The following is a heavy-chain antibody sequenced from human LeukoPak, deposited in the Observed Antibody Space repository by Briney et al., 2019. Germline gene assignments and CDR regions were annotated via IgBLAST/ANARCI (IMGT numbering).Heavy chain of an antibody. J-gene: IGHJ4*02. V-gene: IGHV4-34*01. CDR3: ARDGSYGDYFDY. Sequence: SETLSLTCAVCSGSFSGYYWSWIRQPPGKGLEWIGEINRSGTTNYNPSLKSRVTISVDTSKNQFSLKLSSVTAADTAVYYCARDGSYGDYFDYWGQGTLVTVSS. CDR1: SGSFSGYY. D-gene: IGHD4-17*01. CDR2: INRSGTT.